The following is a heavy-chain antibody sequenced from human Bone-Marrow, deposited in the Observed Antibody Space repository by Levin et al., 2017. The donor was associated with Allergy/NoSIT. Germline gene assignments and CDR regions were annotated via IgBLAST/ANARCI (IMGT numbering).Heavy chain of an antibody. CDR2: ISYDGSRT. CDR3: AREMSSGWYVSAWYFDL. V-gene: IGHV3-30*04. CDR1: GFTLSDYT. J-gene: IGHJ2*01. D-gene: IGHD6-19*01. Sequence: PGGSLRLSCAASGFTLSDYTIHWVRQAPGKGLEWVAVISYDGSRTYYADSVEGRVTSSRDNTRDNFKSTVYLQMNSLRPDDTAVYYCAREMSSGWYVSAWYFDLWGRGTLVTVSS.